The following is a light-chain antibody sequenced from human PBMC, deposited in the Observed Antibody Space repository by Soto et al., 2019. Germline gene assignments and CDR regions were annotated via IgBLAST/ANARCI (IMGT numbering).Light chain of an antibody. CDR2: DVS. CDR1: SSDVGGYNY. Sequence: QSVLTQPASVSGSPGQSITISCTGTSSDVGGYNYVSWYQQHPGKAPKLVIYDVSIRPSGVSNRFSGSKSANTASLTISGLQAEDEADYYCSSYTSTNTLVFGGGTKLTVL. CDR3: SSYTSTNTLV. V-gene: IGLV2-14*03. J-gene: IGLJ2*01.